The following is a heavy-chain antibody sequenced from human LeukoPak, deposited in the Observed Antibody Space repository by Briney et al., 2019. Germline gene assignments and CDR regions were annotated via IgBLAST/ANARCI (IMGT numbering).Heavy chain of an antibody. CDR2: IYYSGST. Sequence: SETLSLTCTVSGGSISSSSYYWGWSRQPPGKGLEWIGSIYYSGSTYYNPSLKSRVTISVDKSKNQFSLKLSSVTAADTAVYYCASITGLNNWFDPWGQGTLVTVSS. CDR1: GGSISSSSYY. CDR3: ASITGLNNWFDP. D-gene: IGHD1-20*01. V-gene: IGHV4-39*07. J-gene: IGHJ5*02.